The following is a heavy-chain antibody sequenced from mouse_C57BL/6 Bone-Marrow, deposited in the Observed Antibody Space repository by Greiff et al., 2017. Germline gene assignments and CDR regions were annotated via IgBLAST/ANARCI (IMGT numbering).Heavy chain of an antibody. CDR1: GFTFSDYY. J-gene: IGHJ3*01. CDR3: ALHYYGSSSFAY. CDR2: ISNGGGST. V-gene: IGHV5-12*01. Sequence: EVHLVESGGGLVQPGGSLKLSCAASGFTFSDYYMYWVRQTPEKRLEWVAYISNGGGSTYYPDTVKGRFTISRDNAKNTLYLQMSRLKSEDTAMYYCALHYYGSSSFAYWGQGTLVTVSA. D-gene: IGHD1-1*01.